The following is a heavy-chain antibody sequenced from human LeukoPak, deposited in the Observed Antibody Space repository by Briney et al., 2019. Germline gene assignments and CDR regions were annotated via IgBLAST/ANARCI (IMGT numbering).Heavy chain of an antibody. CDR3: ARVFYYDTSGHNWFDS. CDR1: GYTFTSYG. CDR2: ISAYNGNT. Sequence: ASVKVSCKASGYTFTSYGISWVRQAPGQGLEWMGWISAYNGNTNYAQKLQGRVTMTRDTSTTTAHMELRRLRSDDTAVYYCARVFYYDTSGHNWFDSWGQGTLVTVSS. V-gene: IGHV1-18*01. J-gene: IGHJ5*01. D-gene: IGHD3-22*01.